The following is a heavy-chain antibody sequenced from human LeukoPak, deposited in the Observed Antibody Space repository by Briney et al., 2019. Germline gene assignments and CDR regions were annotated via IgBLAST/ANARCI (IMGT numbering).Heavy chain of an antibody. CDR2: INPYNGAT. V-gene: IGHV1-2*02. D-gene: IGHD6-6*01. CDR1: GYTFTGYY. Sequence: ASVKVSCKASGYTFTGYYIHWVRQAPGEGLEWTGWINPYNGATNYAQKFQGRVTMTRDTSISTAYMELSRLRSDDTAVYYCAREGSSSSFDYWGQGTLVTVSS. J-gene: IGHJ4*02. CDR3: AREGSSSSFDY.